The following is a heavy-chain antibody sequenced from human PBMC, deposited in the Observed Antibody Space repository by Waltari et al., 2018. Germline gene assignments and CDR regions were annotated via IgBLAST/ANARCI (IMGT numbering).Heavy chain of an antibody. CDR2: ISYDGRNK. Sequence: QVQLVESGGGVVQPGRSLRLSCAASGFTFSSYAMHWVRQAPGKGLEWVAVISYDGRNKYYADSVKGRFTISRDNSKNTLYLQMNSLRAEDTAVYYCARDWNGYSYGVDYWGQGTLVTVSS. D-gene: IGHD5-18*01. J-gene: IGHJ4*02. CDR1: GFTFSSYA. CDR3: ARDWNGYSYGVDY. V-gene: IGHV3-30*04.